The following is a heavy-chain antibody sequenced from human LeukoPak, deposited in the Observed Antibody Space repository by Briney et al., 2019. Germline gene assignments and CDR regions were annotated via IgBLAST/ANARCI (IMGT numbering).Heavy chain of an antibody. CDR2: IYYSGST. CDR1: GGSISSYY. J-gene: IGHJ3*02. D-gene: IGHD4-17*01. Sequence: SETLSLTCTVSGGSISSYYWSWIRQPPGKGLEWIGYIYYSGSTNYNPSLKSRVTISVDTSKNQFSLKLSSVTAADTAVYYCAEHDYVDAFDIWGQGTMVTVSS. V-gene: IGHV4-59*01. CDR3: AEHDYVDAFDI.